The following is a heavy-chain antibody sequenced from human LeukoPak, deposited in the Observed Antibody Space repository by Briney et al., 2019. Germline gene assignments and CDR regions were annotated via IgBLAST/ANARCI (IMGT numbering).Heavy chain of an antibody. CDR3: ARGDYSNAYRRYYYMDV. J-gene: IGHJ6*03. CDR1: GFTSGSYT. CDR2: ISSSGGST. V-gene: IGHV3-64*01. D-gene: IGHD4-11*01. Sequence: GGSLRLSCAASGFTSGSYTMHWVRQGPGKGLEYVSGISSSGGSTYYANSVKGRFTISRDNSKNTLYLQMGSLRAEDMAVYCCARGDYSNAYRRYYYMDVWGKGTTVTVSS.